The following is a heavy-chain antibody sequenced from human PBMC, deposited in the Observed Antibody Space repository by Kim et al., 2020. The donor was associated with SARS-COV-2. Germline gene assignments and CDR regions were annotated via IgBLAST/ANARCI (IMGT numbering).Heavy chain of an antibody. D-gene: IGHD5-12*01. Sequence: YYNPSRKGRVTISVDTSKNQFSLKVTSVTAADTAVYYCARDSRYSGYVVVWGQGTLVTVSS. J-gene: IGHJ4*02. CDR3: ARDSRYSGYVVV. V-gene: IGHV4-39*07.